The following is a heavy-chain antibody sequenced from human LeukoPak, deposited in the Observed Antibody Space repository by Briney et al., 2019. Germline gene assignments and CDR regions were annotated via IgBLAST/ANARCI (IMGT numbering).Heavy chain of an antibody. J-gene: IGHJ4*02. D-gene: IGHD1-26*01. Sequence: GGSLRLSCAASGFTFSSYGLHWVRQAPGKRLEWVAVISYDGSNKFCADSVKGRFTISRDNSKNTLYLQMNSLRAEDTAMYYCAKNTGTYDGLIDSWGQGTLVTVSS. CDR3: AKNTGTYDGLIDS. CDR2: ISYDGSNK. V-gene: IGHV3-30*18. CDR1: GFTFSSYG.